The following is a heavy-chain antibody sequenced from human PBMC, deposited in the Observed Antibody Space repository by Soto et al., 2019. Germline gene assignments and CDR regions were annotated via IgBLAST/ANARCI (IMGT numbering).Heavy chain of an antibody. CDR3: ARVPRPVQPLWNWFDR. J-gene: IGHJ5*02. D-gene: IGHD2-2*01. Sequence: QVQLVQSGAEVKKPGSSVKVSCKASGGTFSSYAISWVRQAPGQGLEWMGGIIPIFGTANYAQKFQGRVTITADESTSTAYMELSSLKSEDTAVYYCARVPRPVQPLWNWFDRWGQGTLVTVSS. CDR1: GGTFSSYA. CDR2: IIPIFGTA. V-gene: IGHV1-69*01.